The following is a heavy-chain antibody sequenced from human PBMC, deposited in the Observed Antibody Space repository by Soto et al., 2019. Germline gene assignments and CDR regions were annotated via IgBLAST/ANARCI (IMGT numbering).Heavy chain of an antibody. CDR1: GYSFTSYW. CDR2: IYPGDSDT. CDR3: ARQGGNYDILTGYHSSYYYYGMDV. V-gene: IGHV5-51*01. J-gene: IGHJ6*02. D-gene: IGHD3-9*01. Sequence: GESLKISCKGSGYSFTSYWIGWVRQMPGKGLEWMGIIYPGDSDTRYSPSFQGQVTISADKSISTAYLQWSSLKASDTAMYYCARQGGNYDILTGYHSSYYYYGMDVWGQGTTVTVSS.